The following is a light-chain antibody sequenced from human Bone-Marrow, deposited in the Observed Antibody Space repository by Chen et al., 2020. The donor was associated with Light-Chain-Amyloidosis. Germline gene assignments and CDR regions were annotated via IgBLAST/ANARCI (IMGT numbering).Light chain of an antibody. CDR2: DAS. J-gene: IGKJ4*01. CDR1: QNVGTY. Sequence: EIVLTQSPATLSLSLGERATLSCRASQNVGTYLAWYQQKHGQAPRLLIYDASNRATGIPGRFSGSGSGTAFTLTISSLEPEDFAVYYCQQRSNWPPLTFGGGTKVEMK. V-gene: IGKV3-11*01. CDR3: QQRSNWPPLT.